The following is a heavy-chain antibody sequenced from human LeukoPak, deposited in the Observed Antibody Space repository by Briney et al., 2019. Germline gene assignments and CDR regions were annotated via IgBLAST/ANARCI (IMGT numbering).Heavy chain of an antibody. Sequence: AAVTVSFKASGYTFTSYGISWVRQAPGQGREGMGWISAYNGNTNYAQKLQGRVTMTTDTSTSTAYMELRSLRSDDTAVYYCARGWARREVELDYWGQGTLVTVSS. CDR3: ARGWARREVELDY. D-gene: IGHD1-1*01. CDR2: ISAYNGNT. CDR1: GYTFTSYG. J-gene: IGHJ4*02. V-gene: IGHV1-18*01.